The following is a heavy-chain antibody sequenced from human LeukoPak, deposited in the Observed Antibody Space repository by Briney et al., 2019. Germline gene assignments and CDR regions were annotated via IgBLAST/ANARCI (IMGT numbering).Heavy chain of an antibody. V-gene: IGHV1-18*01. CDR2: ISAYNGDT. D-gene: IGHD3-10*01. CDR3: ARSPPNRLWFGEN. J-gene: IGHJ4*02. CDR1: GYTFTTYG. Sequence: GASVKVSCKASGYTFTTYGISWVRQAPGQGLDWMAWISAYNGDTNYAQNLQGRVTVTIDTSTTTAHMELSSLRSEDTAVYYCARSPPNRLWFGENWGQGTLVTVSS.